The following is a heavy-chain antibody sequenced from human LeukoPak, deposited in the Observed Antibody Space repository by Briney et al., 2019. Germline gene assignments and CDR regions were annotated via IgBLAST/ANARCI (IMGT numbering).Heavy chain of an antibody. CDR2: IYYSGST. CDR3: ARSRGYSSSWYTLGFGFDI. CDR1: GGSISSYY. Sequence: SETLSLTCTVSGGSISSYYWSWIRQPPGKGLEWIGYIYYSGSTNYNPSLKSRVTISVDTSKNQFSLKLSSVTAADTAVYYCARSRGYSSSWYTLGFGFDIWGQGTMVTVSS. J-gene: IGHJ3*02. V-gene: IGHV4-59*01. D-gene: IGHD6-13*01.